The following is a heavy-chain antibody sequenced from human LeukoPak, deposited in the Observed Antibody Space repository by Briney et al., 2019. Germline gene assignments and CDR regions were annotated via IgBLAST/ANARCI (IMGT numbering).Heavy chain of an antibody. CDR1: GFTFSSYA. Sequence: GGSLRLSCAASGFTFSSYAMSWVRQAPGKGLEWVSAISGSGGSTYYADSVKGRFTISRDNSKNTLYLQMNSLRAEDTAVYYCAKVRITMIVVGANCDYWGQGTLVTVSS. V-gene: IGHV3-23*01. J-gene: IGHJ4*02. D-gene: IGHD3-22*01. CDR3: AKVRITMIVVGANCDY. CDR2: ISGSGGST.